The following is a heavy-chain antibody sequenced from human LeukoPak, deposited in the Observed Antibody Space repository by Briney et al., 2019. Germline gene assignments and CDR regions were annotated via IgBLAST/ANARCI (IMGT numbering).Heavy chain of an antibody. CDR2: IYTSGST. V-gene: IGHV4-4*09. CDR1: GGSISSYY. J-gene: IGHJ4*02. Sequence: SETLSLTCTVSGGSISSYYWSWIRQPPGKGLEWIGYIYTSGSTNYNPSLKSRVTISVDTSKNQFSLKLSSVTAADTAVYYCARRSGSYYFDYWGQGTLVTVSS. D-gene: IGHD1-26*01. CDR3: ARRSGSYYFDY.